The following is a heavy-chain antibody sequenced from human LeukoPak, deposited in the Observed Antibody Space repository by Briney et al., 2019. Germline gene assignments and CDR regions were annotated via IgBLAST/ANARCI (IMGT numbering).Heavy chain of an antibody. CDR3: ARLLWFGYNWFDP. D-gene: IGHD3-10*01. CDR1: GYTFTGYY. Sequence: ASVKVSCKASGYTFTGYYMHWVRQAPGQGLEWMGWINPNSGGTNYAQKFQGRVTMTRDTSISTAYMELRSLRSDDTAVYYCARLLWFGYNWFDPWGQGTLVTVSS. V-gene: IGHV1-2*02. CDR2: INPNSGGT. J-gene: IGHJ5*02.